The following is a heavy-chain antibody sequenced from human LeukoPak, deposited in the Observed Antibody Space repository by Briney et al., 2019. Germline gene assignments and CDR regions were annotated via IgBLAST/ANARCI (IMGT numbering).Heavy chain of an antibody. CDR2: INPSGGST. D-gene: IGHD6-19*01. J-gene: IGHJ4*02. Sequence: ASVKVSCKASGYTFTSYYMHWVRQAPGQGLEWMGIINPSGGSTSYAQKFQGRVTMTRDTSTSTVYMELSSLRSVDTAVYYCARVGVAGPFDYWGQGTLVTVSS. V-gene: IGHV1-46*01. CDR3: ARVGVAGPFDY. CDR1: GYTFTSYY.